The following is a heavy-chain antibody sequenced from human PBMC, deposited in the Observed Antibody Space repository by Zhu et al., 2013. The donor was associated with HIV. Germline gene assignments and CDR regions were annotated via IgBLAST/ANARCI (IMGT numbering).Heavy chain of an antibody. CDR1: GYSFTSHY. Sequence: QVLQVQSGAEVKKPGASVKLSCKASGYSFTSHYIHWLREAPGQGLEWMGVINPSGGRTNYAQSFQGRVTMTTDTSSTTVYMELLSLTSNDTAIYYCARPRDWVPIANHFDLWGRGTLVTVSS. V-gene: IGHV1-46*01. CDR2: INPSGGRT. CDR3: ARPRDWVPIANHFDL. J-gene: IGHJ2*01. D-gene: IGHD3-9*01.